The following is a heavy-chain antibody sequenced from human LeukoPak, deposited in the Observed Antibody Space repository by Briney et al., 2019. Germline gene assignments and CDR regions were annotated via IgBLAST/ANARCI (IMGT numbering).Heavy chain of an antibody. Sequence: GGSLRLSCTASGFTFSDNYMSWIRQAPGKGLEWLAYISTSGGTLYYADSAKGRFTIFRDNAKSSLYLQMNSLRAEDTAVYYCARDSTQYDNGVYFDVHDIWGQGTMTVSS. CDR2: ISTSGGTL. J-gene: IGHJ3*02. CDR1: GFTFSDNY. CDR3: ARDSTQYDNGVYFDVHDI. D-gene: IGHD2-8*01. V-gene: IGHV3-11*01.